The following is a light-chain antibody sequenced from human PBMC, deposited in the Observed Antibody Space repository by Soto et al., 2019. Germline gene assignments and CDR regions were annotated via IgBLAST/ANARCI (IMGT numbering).Light chain of an antibody. CDR3: QQYSSWPRT. Sequence: EIVLTQSPATLSVSPGGRATLSCRASQNVMYNLAWYQQKPGQAPRLLVYGASTRATDAPPRFRGSGSGTEFSLTISSLQSEDYATYCCQQYSSWPRTFGQGSRVEIK. J-gene: IGKJ1*01. CDR2: GAS. V-gene: IGKV3-15*01. CDR1: QNVMYN.